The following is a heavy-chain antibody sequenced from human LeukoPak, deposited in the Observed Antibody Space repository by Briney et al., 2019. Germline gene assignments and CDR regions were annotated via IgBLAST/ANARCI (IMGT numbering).Heavy chain of an antibody. V-gene: IGHV3-23*01. CDR2: ISGSGGST. CDR3: AKLVGGTTVMSRSFDY. CDR1: GFTFSSYA. D-gene: IGHD5-12*01. Sequence: GGSLRLSCAASGFTFSSYAMSWARQAPGKGLEWVSAISGSGGSTYYADSVKGRFTISRDNSKNTLYLQMNSLRAEDTAVYYCAKLVGGTTVMSRSFDYWGQGTLVTVSS. J-gene: IGHJ4*02.